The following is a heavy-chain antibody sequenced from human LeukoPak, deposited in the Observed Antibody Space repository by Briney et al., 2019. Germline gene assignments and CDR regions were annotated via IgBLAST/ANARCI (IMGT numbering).Heavy chain of an antibody. D-gene: IGHD3-9*01. J-gene: IGHJ6*04. CDR3: AREAGITIFFYYYHGMDV. Sequence: GRSLRLSCAASGFTFSSYGMHWVRQAPGKGLEWVAVIWYDGSNKYYADSVKGRFTISRDNSKNTLYLQMNSLRAEDTAVYYCAREAGITIFFYYYHGMDVWGKGTTVTVSS. CDR1: GFTFSSYG. CDR2: IWYDGSNK. V-gene: IGHV3-33*01.